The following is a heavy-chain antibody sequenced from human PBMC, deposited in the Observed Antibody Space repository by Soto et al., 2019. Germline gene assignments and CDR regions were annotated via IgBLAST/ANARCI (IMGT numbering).Heavy chain of an antibody. D-gene: IGHD6-19*01. CDR1: GGSFSGYY. J-gene: IGHJ3*02. CDR2: INHSGST. V-gene: IGHV4-34*03. Sequence: SETLSLTCAVYGGSFSGYYWSWIRQPPGKGLEWIGEINHSGSTNYNPSLKSRVTISVDTSKNQFSLKLSSVTAADTAVYYCRAVAGTVVDAFDIWGQGTMVTVSS. CDR3: RAVAGTVVDAFDI.